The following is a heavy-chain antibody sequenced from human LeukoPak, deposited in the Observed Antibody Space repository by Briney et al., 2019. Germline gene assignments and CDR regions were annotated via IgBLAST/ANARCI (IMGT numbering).Heavy chain of an antibody. J-gene: IGHJ3*02. CDR2: IYYSGST. CDR3: ARGITMVRGVIFHAFDI. V-gene: IGHV4-39*07. Sequence: PSETLSLTCTVSSDSIININYYWGWIRQPPGKGLEWIGNIYYSGSTNYNPSLKSRVTMSVDTSKNQFSLKLSSVTAADTAVYYCARGITMVRGVIFHAFDIWGQGTMVTVSS. D-gene: IGHD3-10*01. CDR1: SDSIININYY.